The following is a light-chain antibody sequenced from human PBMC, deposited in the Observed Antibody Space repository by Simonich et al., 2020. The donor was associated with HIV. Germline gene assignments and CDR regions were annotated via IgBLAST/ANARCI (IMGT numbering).Light chain of an antibody. CDR2: AAS. CDR3: QQFFSTPWT. CDR1: QTISSY. V-gene: IGKV1-39*01. J-gene: IGKJ1*01. Sequence: DIQMTQSPSSLSASVGDRVTITCRASQTISSYLNWYQQKPGKAPKLLIYAASSLQSGVPSRFSGGGSGTDYTLTISSLQPEDFATYYCQQFFSTPWTFGQGTKVEIK.